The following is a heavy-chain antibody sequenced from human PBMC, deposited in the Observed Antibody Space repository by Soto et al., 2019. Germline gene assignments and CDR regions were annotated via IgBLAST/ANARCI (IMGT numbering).Heavy chain of an antibody. V-gene: IGHV3-30-3*01. CDR2: ISYDGSNK. Sequence: GGSLRLSCAASGFTFSSYAMHWVRQAPGKGLEWVAVISYDGSNKYYADSVKGRFTISRDNSKNTLYLQMNSLRAEDTAVYYCARGYSNYAPFDYRGQRTPVTVSS. CDR3: ARGYSNYAPFDY. J-gene: IGHJ4*02. CDR1: GFTFSSYA. D-gene: IGHD4-4*01.